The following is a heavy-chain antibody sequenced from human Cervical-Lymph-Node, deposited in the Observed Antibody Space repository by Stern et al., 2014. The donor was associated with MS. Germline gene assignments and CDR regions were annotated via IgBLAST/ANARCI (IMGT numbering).Heavy chain of an antibody. D-gene: IGHD6-6*01. V-gene: IGHV1-46*01. CDR1: GYTFITHY. Sequence: QVQLVQSGAEVKKPGASVKLSCKASGYTFITHYMHWVRQAPGQGLEWMGLINPSGGSTTYAQEFQGRVTMARDPSTSTVYMELSSLRSEDTAVYYCARTKDSSIGARPGEYHYVGMDVWGQGTTVSVPS. CDR2: INPSGGST. CDR3: ARTKDSSIGARPGEYHYVGMDV. J-gene: IGHJ6*02.